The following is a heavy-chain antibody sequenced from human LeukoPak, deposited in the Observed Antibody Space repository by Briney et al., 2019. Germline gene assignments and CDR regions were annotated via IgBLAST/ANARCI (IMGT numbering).Heavy chain of an antibody. CDR1: GYTRTELS. CDR2: FDPEDGET. V-gene: IGHV1-24*01. J-gene: IGHJ4*02. D-gene: IGHD5-12*01. Sequence: ASVKVSCKVSGYTRTELSMHWVRQAPGKGLEWMGGFDPEDGETIYAQKFQGRVTMAEDTSTDTAYMELSRLRSEDTAVYYCATVGYSGYDWVYWGQGTLVTVSS. CDR3: ATVGYSGYDWVY.